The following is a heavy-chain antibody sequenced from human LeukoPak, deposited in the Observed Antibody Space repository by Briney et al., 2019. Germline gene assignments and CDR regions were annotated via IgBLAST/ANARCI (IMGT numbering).Heavy chain of an antibody. V-gene: IGHV3-48*03. D-gene: IGHD3-10*02. CDR2: ISSSGSTI. CDR1: GFTFDDYD. Sequence: GGSLRLSCAASGFTFDDYDMNWVRQAPGKVVEWVSYISSSGSTIYYADSVKGRFTISRDNAKNSLYLQMNSLGAEDTAVYYCAELGITMIGGVWGKGTTVTISS. J-gene: IGHJ6*04. CDR3: AELGITMIGGV.